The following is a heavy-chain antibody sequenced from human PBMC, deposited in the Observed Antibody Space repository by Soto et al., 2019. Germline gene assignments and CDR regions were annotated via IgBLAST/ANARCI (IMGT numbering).Heavy chain of an antibody. V-gene: IGHV4-39*02. D-gene: IGHD3-10*01. J-gene: IGHJ4*02. CDR1: GGSISTTNYY. CDR3: QIEVRELNILANAC. Sequence: SETLSLTCTVFGGSISTTNYYWGWVRQSPGKGLEWIGTIYYNGATRYNPSLQSRVGISVDTSKNQFSLKLRSVTAADTAVYYCQIEVRELNILANACWGRAPLVT. CDR2: IYYNGAT.